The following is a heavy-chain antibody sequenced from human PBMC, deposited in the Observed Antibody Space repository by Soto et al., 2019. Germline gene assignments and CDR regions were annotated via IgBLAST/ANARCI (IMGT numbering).Heavy chain of an antibody. V-gene: IGHV3-9*01. Sequence: EVQLVESGGGLVQPGRSLRLSCAASGFTFDDYAMHWVRQAPGKGLEWVSGISWNSGSIGHADSVKGRFTISRDNAKNSLYLQMNSLRAEDTALYYCAKDSVAGTAYYYMDVWGKGTTVTVSS. CDR2: ISWNSGSI. CDR3: AKDSVAGTAYYYMDV. CDR1: GFTFDDYA. D-gene: IGHD6-19*01. J-gene: IGHJ6*03.